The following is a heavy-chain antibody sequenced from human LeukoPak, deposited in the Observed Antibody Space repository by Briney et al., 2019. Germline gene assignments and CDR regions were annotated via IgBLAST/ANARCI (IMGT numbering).Heavy chain of an antibody. J-gene: IGHJ6*01. CDR1: GFTFSSYA. Sequence: GGSLRLSSAAFGFTFSSYAMDWVRQAPGKGLEWVSAISGSGGITYYADSVKGRFTISRDNSKNTLYLQINSLRAEDTALYYCAKDENPGLYYYAMDVWGQGTTVTVSS. CDR3: AKDENPGLYYYAMDV. V-gene: IGHV3-23*01. CDR2: ISGSGGIT.